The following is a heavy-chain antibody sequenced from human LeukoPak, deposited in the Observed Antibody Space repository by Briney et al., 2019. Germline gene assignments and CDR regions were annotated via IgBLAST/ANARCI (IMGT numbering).Heavy chain of an antibody. CDR2: IYYSGST. Sequence: PSETLSLTCTVSGGSISSGDYYWSWIRQPPGKGLEWIGYIYYSGSTYYNPSLKSRVTISVDTSKNQFSLKLSSVTAADTAVYYYASPRARGGSYPFDYWGQGTLVTVSS. CDR3: ASPRARGGSYPFDY. V-gene: IGHV4-30-4*08. CDR1: GGSISSGDYY. D-gene: IGHD1-26*01. J-gene: IGHJ4*02.